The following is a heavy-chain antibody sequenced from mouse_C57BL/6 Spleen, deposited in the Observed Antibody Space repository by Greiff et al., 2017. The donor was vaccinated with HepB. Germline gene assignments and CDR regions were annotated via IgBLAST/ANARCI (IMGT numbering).Heavy chain of an antibody. CDR3: ARVDYGSSYFDY. CDR1: GFTFSDYY. V-gene: IGHV5-16*01. J-gene: IGHJ2*01. CDR2: INYDGSST. Sequence: EVKVVESEGGLVQPGSSMKLSCTASGFTFSDYYMAWVRQVPEKGLEWVANINYDGSSTYYLDSLKSRFIISRDNAKNILYLQMSSLKSEDTATYYCARVDYGSSYFDYWGQGTTLTVSS. D-gene: IGHD1-1*01.